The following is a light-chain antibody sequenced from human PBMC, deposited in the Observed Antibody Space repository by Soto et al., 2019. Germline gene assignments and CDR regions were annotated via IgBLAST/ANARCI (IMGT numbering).Light chain of an antibody. CDR2: DAS. CDR1: QSISSW. CDR3: QQYGRSPT. J-gene: IGKJ5*01. V-gene: IGKV1-5*01. Sequence: DIQMTQSPSTLSASVGDRVTITCRASQSISSWLAWYQQKPGKAPKLLIYDASSLESGVPSRFSGSGSGTEFTLTISSLQSEDFAVYFCQQYGRSPTFGQGTRLEIK.